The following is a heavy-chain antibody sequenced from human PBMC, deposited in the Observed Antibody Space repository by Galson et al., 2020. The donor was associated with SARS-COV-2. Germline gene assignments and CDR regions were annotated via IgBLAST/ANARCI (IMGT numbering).Heavy chain of an antibody. D-gene: IGHD3-22*01. CDR1: GFTFRSYE. Sequence: GGSLRLSCAASGFTFRSYEMNWVRQAPGKGLEWVSYISSSGSTIYYADSVKGRFTISRDNAKNSLYLQMNSLRAEDTAVYYCARDVVTYYYYGMDVWGQGTTVTVSS. CDR2: ISSSGSTI. J-gene: IGHJ6*02. V-gene: IGHV3-48*03. CDR3: ARDVVTYYYYGMDV.